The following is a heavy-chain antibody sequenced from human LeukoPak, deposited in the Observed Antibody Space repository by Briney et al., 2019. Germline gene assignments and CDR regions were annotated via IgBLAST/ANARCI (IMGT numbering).Heavy chain of an antibody. Sequence: GGSLRLSCAGSGFSFRSFWMSWVRQAPGKGLEWVANIDEDGNEKNYVDFVKGRFTISRDNAKNSLYLQMNSLRVEDTAVYYCASGGHIDYCGQGTLVTVSS. J-gene: IGHJ4*02. CDR1: GFSFRSFW. V-gene: IGHV3-7*01. D-gene: IGHD3-16*01. CDR2: IDEDGNEK. CDR3: ASGGHIDY.